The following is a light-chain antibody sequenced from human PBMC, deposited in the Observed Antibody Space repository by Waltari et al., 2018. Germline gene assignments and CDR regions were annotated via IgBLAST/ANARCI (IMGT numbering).Light chain of an antibody. CDR2: EVT. Sequence: QSALTQPPSASGSPGQSVTIPCTGTSNDVGPYNYVPWYHQHPGKAPKLMIYEVTKRHSGVPDRFSGSKSGNTASLTVSGLQAEDEADYYCNSYAGSNNNVFGTGTKVTVL. CDR1: SNDVGPYNY. V-gene: IGLV2-8*01. J-gene: IGLJ1*01. CDR3: NSYAGSNNNV.